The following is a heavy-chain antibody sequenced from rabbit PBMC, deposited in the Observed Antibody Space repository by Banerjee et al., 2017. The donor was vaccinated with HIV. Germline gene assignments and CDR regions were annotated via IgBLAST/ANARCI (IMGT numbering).Heavy chain of an antibody. CDR2: IAGSSSGFT. D-gene: IGHD6-1*01. V-gene: IGHV1S40*01. Sequence: QSLEESGGDLVKPGASLTLTCTASGFSFSSSDYMCWVRQAPGKGLEWISCIAGSSSGFTYSATWAKGRFTCSKTSSTTVTLQMTSLTVADTATYFCARGPPYAGYAGYGYVYLNLWGQGTLVTVS. CDR1: GFSFSSSDY. J-gene: IGHJ4*01. CDR3: ARGPPYAGYAGYGYVYLNL.